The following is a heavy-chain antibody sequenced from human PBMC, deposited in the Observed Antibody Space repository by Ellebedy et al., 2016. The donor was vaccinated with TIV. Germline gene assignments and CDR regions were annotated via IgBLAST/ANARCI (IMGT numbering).Heavy chain of an antibody. CDR1: GDSISSYY. D-gene: IGHD4-17*01. Sequence: MPGGSLRLSCTVSGDSISSYYWSRIRQPAGKGLEWIGRMYAGGSTIYNPSLKSRLSMSIDTSKNQFSLKLRSVTAADTAIYYCARDKTTVTPADPRLGVDVWGQGTTVTVSS. V-gene: IGHV4-4*07. J-gene: IGHJ6*02. CDR3: ARDKTTVTPADPRLGVDV. CDR2: MYAGGST.